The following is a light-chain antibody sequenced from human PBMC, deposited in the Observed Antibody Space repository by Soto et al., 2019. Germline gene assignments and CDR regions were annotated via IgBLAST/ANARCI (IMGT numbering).Light chain of an antibody. V-gene: IGKV1-5*03. Sequence: XIHMTQSPSSLSASVGDRVSITCRASESISRWLAWYQQKPGRARKLLIYKAYSLESGVTSRFSGSGSGTEFPLTINSLQADDFATYYCQPHNSFSITFGQGTRLEI. CDR3: QPHNSFSIT. J-gene: IGKJ5*01. CDR1: ESISRW. CDR2: KAY.